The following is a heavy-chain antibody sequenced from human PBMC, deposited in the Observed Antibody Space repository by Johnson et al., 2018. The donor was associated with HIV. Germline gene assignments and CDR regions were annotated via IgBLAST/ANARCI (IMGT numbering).Heavy chain of an antibody. CDR2: ISYDGSNK. CDR1: GFTFSDHY. Sequence: QVHLVESGGGLVQPGGSLRLSCAASGFTFSDHYMDWVRQAPGKGLEWVAVISYDGSNKYYADSVKGRFTISRDNSNNTLYLQINSLRAEDTAVYYCARNRPVSYGYRGAFDFWGQGTMVTVSS. J-gene: IGHJ3*01. CDR3: ARNRPVSYGYRGAFDF. V-gene: IGHV3-30-3*01. D-gene: IGHD5-18*01.